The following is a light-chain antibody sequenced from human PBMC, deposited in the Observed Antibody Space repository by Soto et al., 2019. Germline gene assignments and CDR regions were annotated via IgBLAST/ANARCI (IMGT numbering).Light chain of an antibody. J-gene: IGLJ1*01. Sequence: SLLTQPPPVSWAPGHRGTISCTGSSPHIGAGYDVHWYQQLPGTAPKLLIYGNSNRPSGVPDRFSGSKSGTSASLAITGLQAEDEADYYCQSYDSSLSGYVFGTGTKVTV. V-gene: IGLV1-40*01. CDR2: GNS. CDR1: SPHIGAGYD. CDR3: QSYDSSLSGYV.